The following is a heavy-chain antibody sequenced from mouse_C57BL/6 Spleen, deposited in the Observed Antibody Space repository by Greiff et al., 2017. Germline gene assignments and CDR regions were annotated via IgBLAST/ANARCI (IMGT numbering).Heavy chain of an antibody. D-gene: IGHD1-1*01. CDR2: IRNKANNHAT. J-gene: IGHJ2*01. Sequence: EVHLVESGGGLVQPGGSMKLSCAASGFTFSDAWMDWVRQSPEKGLEWVAEIRNKANNHATYYAESVKGRFTISRDDSKSSVYLQMNSLRAEDTGIYYCTRLYGRTFFDYWGQGTTLTVSS. CDR1: GFTFSDAW. V-gene: IGHV6-6*01. CDR3: TRLYGRTFFDY.